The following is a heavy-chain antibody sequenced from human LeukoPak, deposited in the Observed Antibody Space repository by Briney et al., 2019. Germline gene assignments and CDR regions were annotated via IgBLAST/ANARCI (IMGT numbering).Heavy chain of an antibody. CDR3: ARGTVYDAPFDY. Sequence: SETLSLTCTVSGGSISSYYWSWIRQPPGKGLEWIGYIYYSGSTNYNPSLKSRVTISVDTSKNQFSLKLSSVTAADTAVYYCARGTVYDAPFDYWGQGTLVTVSS. CDR2: IYYSGST. CDR1: GGSISSYY. J-gene: IGHJ4*02. V-gene: IGHV4-59*01. D-gene: IGHD3-3*01.